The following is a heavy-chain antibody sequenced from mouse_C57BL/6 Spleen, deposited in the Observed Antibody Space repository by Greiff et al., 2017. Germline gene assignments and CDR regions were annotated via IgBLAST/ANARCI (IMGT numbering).Heavy chain of an antibody. J-gene: IGHJ4*01. V-gene: IGHV3-6*01. CDR1: GYSITSGYY. CDR3: TRIYYDYVGYAMDY. CDR2: ISYDGST. Sequence: EVQLQESGPGLVKPSQSLSLTCSVTGYSITSGYYWNWIRQFPGNKLEWMDYISYDGSTNYNQYLKNRISLTRDKSKTQYFLMLSLVTTEDTATYYCTRIYYDYVGYAMDYWGQGTSVTVSS. D-gene: IGHD2-4*01.